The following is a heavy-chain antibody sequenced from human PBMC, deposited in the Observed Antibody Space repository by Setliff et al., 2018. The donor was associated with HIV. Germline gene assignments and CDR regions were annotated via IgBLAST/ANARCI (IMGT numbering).Heavy chain of an antibody. Sequence: PSETLSLTCTGSGGSISSHYWSWIRQPPGKGLEWIGYIYYSGSTYYNPSLKSRVTMSVDTSKNQFSLNLSSVTAADTAVYYCAGSMHYPGDDAFDIWGQGTMVTASS. CDR3: AGSMHYPGDDAFDI. CDR1: GGSISSHY. V-gene: IGHV4-59*11. J-gene: IGHJ3*02. D-gene: IGHD3-10*01. CDR2: IYYSGST.